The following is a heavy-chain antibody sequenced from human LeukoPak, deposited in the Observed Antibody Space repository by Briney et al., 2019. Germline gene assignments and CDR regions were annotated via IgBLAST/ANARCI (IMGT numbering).Heavy chain of an antibody. V-gene: IGHV1-18*01. J-gene: IGHJ3*02. CDR3: ARGGIAAAGNSVDAFDI. D-gene: IGHD6-13*01. CDR2: ISAYNGNT. CDR1: GYTFTSYG. Sequence: ASVKVSCKASGYTFTSYGISWVRQAPGQGLEWMGWISAYNGNTNYAQKLQGRVTMTTDTSTSTAYMELRSLRSDDTAVYYCARGGIAAAGNSVDAFDIWGQGTMVTVSS.